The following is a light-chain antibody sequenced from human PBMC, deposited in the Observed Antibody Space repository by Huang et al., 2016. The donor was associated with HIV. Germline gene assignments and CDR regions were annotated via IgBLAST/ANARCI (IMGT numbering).Light chain of an antibody. CDR3: QQYNDWPLT. J-gene: IGKJ4*01. CDR1: QSLTSS. Sequence: EIVLMQSPATLSVSPGDSATLSCRASQSLTSSLAWYRQAPGQVPRLLIYGASPRATGIPARFSVSGFLTDFTLTISRLESEDFALYYCQQYNDWPLTFGGGTKVEI. V-gene: IGKV3-15*01. CDR2: GAS.